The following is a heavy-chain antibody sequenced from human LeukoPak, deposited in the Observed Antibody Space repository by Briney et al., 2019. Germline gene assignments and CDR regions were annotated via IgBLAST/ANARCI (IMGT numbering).Heavy chain of an antibody. CDR3: ARADYYGSGSPDY. D-gene: IGHD3-10*01. CDR2: INPNSGGT. V-gene: IGHV1-2*02. J-gene: IGHJ4*02. CDR1: GYTFTGYY. Sequence: ASVKVSCKASGYTFTGYYMHWVRQAPGQGLEWMGWINPNSGGTNYAQKFQGRVTMTRDTSISTAYMELSRLRSDDTAVYYCARADYYGSGSPDYWGRGTLVTVSS.